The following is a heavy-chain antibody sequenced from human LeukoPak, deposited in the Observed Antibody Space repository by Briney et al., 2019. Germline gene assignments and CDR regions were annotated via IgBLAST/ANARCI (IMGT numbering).Heavy chain of an antibody. CDR1: GFTFSSYE. CDR2: ISSSGITI. Sequence: GGSLRLSCAASGFTFSSYEMNWIRQAPGKGLEWVSYISSSGITIYYADSVKGRFTISRDNAKNSLYLQMNSLRAEDTAVYYCARGKTGSYYSRSYYMDVWGKGTTVTISS. J-gene: IGHJ6*03. D-gene: IGHD3-10*01. V-gene: IGHV3-48*03. CDR3: ARGKTGSYYSRSYYMDV.